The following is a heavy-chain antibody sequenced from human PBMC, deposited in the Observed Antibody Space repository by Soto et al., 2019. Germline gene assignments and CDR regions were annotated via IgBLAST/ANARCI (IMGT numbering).Heavy chain of an antibody. Sequence: GSLRLSCAASGFTFSSYAMSWVRQAPGKGLEWVSAISGSGGSTYYADSVKGRFTISRDNSKNTLYLQMNSLRAEDTAVYYCAKGIVTMIVVVMDDAFHIWGQGTMVTVSS. CDR2: ISGSGGST. V-gene: IGHV3-23*01. CDR1: GFTFSSYA. D-gene: IGHD3-22*01. J-gene: IGHJ3*02. CDR3: AKGIVTMIVVVMDDAFHI.